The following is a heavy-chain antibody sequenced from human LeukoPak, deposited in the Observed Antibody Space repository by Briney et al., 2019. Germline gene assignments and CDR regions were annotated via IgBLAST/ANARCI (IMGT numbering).Heavy chain of an antibody. D-gene: IGHD3-10*01. V-gene: IGHV4-59*01. CDR2: IYYSGST. J-gene: IGHJ3*02. CDR3: ARALLWFGAFDI. CDR1: GGSISSYY. Sequence: SETLSLTCTVSGGSISSYYWSWIRQPPGKGLEWIGYIYYSGSTNYSPSLKSRVTISVDTSKNQFSLKLSSVTAADTAVYYCARALLWFGAFDIWGQGTMVTVSS.